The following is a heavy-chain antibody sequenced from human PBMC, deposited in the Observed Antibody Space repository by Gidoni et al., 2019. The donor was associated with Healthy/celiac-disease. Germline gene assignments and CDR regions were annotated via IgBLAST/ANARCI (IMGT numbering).Heavy chain of an antibody. V-gene: IGHV3-64D*09. CDR2: ISSNGGRT. Sequence: EVQLVESGGGLVQPGGSLRLSCSGSGFTFSSYAMHLVRQAPGKGLEYVSGISSNGGRTYYADSVEGRFTISRDNSKNTLYLQISSLRAEDTAMYYCVKDHVEFDYWGQGTLVTVSS. D-gene: IGHD3-3*01. CDR3: VKDHVEFDY. J-gene: IGHJ4*02. CDR1: GFTFSSYA.